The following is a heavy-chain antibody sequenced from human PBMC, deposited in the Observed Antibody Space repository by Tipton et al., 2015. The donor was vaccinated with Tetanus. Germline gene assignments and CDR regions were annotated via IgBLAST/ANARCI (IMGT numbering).Heavy chain of an antibody. J-gene: IGHJ6*02. CDR2: ITPHTGGT. CDR1: GYSSIGYY. CDR3: VRQPIGYNYYYGLDV. Sequence: QSGAEVKKPGASLKVSCKASGYSSIGYYIHWVRQAPGQGLEWMGWITPHTGGTKVALEFQGRVTMTRDTSISTAYMELSRLRSDDTAVYLCVRQPIGYNYYYGLDVWGQGTPATVSS. D-gene: IGHD2-2*01. V-gene: IGHV1-2*02.